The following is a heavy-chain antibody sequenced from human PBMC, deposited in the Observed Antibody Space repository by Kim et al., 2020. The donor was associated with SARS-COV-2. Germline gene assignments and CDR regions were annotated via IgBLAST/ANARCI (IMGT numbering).Heavy chain of an antibody. J-gene: IGHJ3*02. CDR2: ISSSSSYT. D-gene: IGHD3-3*01. CDR3: ARSKSLYDFWSGFLLGAFDI. CDR1: GFTFSDYY. Sequence: GGSLRLSCAASGFTFSDYYMSWIRQAPGKGLEWVSYISSSSSYTNYADSVKGRFTISRDNAKNSLYLQMNSLRAEDTAVYYCARSKSLYDFWSGFLLGAFDIWGQGTMVTVSS. V-gene: IGHV3-11*03.